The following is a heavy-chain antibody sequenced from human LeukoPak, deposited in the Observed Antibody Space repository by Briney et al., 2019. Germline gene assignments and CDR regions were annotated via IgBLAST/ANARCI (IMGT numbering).Heavy chain of an antibody. CDR2: IYYSGST. J-gene: IGHJ4*02. D-gene: IGHD3-16*01. Sequence: PSETLSLTCTVSGGSISSFYWSWIRQPPGKGLEWIGYIYYSGSTNYNPSLKSRVTISVDKSKNQFSLKLSSVTAADTAVYYCAASNGGENFDYWGQGTLVTVSS. CDR3: AASNGGENFDY. V-gene: IGHV4-59*12. CDR1: GGSISSFY.